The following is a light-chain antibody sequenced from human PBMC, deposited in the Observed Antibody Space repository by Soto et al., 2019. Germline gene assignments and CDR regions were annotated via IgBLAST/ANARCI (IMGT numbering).Light chain of an antibody. CDR3: CSYAGSYSSWV. J-gene: IGLJ3*02. CDR1: SSGVGAYNY. Sequence: QSVLTQPRSVSGSPGQSVTISCTGTSSGVGAYNYVSWYQQHPGKAPKLMIYDVSKRPSGVPDRFSGSNSGNTASLTISGLQAKDGADYYCCSYAGSYSSWVFGGGTKVTVL. V-gene: IGLV2-11*01. CDR2: DVS.